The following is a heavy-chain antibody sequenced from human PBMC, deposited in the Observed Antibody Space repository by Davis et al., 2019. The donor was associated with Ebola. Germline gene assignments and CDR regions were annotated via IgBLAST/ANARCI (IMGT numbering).Heavy chain of an antibody. CDR1: GFIVSDKY. Sequence: GGSRLSCAASGFIVSDKYMSWVRQAPGKGLEWVSVIYRDGRTYYADPVKGRFTISRDNAKNSLYLQMNSLRAEDTSVYYCARELEVWGRGTLVTVSS. CDR3: ARELEV. V-gene: IGHV3-53*01. J-gene: IGHJ2*01. CDR2: IYRDGRT. D-gene: IGHD1-1*01.